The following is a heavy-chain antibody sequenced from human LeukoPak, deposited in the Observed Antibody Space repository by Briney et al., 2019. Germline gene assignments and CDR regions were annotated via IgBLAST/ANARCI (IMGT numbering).Heavy chain of an antibody. CDR1: GFTVSSNY. CDR2: IYSGGST. V-gene: IGHV3-53*01. CDR3: ARVALRWLQFTEFDY. J-gene: IGHJ4*02. D-gene: IGHD5-24*01. Sequence: GWSLRLSCAASGFTVSSNYMSWVRQAPGKGLEWVSVIYSGGSTYYADSVKGRFTISRDNSKNTLYLQMNSLRAEDTAVYYCARVALRWLQFTEFDYWGQGTLVTVSS.